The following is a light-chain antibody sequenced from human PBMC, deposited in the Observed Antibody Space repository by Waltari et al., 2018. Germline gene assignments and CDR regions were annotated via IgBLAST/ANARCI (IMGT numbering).Light chain of an antibody. CDR1: SSDVGGYDS. Sequence: QSALTQPASVSGSPGQSITISCAGTSSDVGGYDSVSWYQQHPGKAPKLMLYYVSNRPSGVSSRFSGSKSGNTASLTISGLQAEDEANYYCSSYTTSITLVFGGGTKLTVL. CDR2: YVS. V-gene: IGLV2-14*03. J-gene: IGLJ2*01. CDR3: SSYTTSITLV.